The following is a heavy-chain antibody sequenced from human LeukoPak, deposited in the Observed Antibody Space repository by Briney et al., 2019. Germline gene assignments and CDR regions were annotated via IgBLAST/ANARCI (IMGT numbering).Heavy chain of an antibody. Sequence: GGSLRLSCAASGFAFSTYWMSWVRQAPGKGLEWVANIKKDGGEKLYVDSAKGRFTISRDNAMNALYLQMNSLRVEDTAVYYCAGDDGWVFHFWGQGTLVTVSS. J-gene: IGHJ4*02. CDR2: IKKDGGEK. CDR1: GFAFSTYW. V-gene: IGHV3-7*01. D-gene: IGHD3-3*01. CDR3: AGDDGWVFHF.